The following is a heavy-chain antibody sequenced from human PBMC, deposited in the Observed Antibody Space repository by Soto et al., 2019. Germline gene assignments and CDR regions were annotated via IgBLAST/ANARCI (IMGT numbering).Heavy chain of an antibody. CDR1: GYTFTGYY. D-gene: IGHD3-10*01. Sequence: ASVKVSCKASGYTFTGYYMHWVRQAPGQGLEWMGWINPNSGGTNYAQKFQGWVTMTRDTSISTAYMELSRLRSDDTAVYYCARGPTSTLWFGELLHYFDYWGQGTLVTVSS. CDR3: ARGPTSTLWFGELLHYFDY. V-gene: IGHV1-2*04. J-gene: IGHJ4*02. CDR2: INPNSGGT.